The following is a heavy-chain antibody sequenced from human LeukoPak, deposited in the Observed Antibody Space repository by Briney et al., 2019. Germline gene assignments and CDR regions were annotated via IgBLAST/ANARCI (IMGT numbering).Heavy chain of an antibody. CDR1: GFTFSSYW. D-gene: IGHD1-14*01. CDR2: INSDGSRT. CDR3: ASGALPGY. V-gene: IGHV3-74*01. Sequence: GGSLRLSCAASGFTFSSYWMHWVRQAPGKGLMWVSRINSDGSRTTYADSVRGRFTISRDNAKSTLYLQMNSLGAEDTAVYYCASGALPGYWGQGTLVTVSS. J-gene: IGHJ4*02.